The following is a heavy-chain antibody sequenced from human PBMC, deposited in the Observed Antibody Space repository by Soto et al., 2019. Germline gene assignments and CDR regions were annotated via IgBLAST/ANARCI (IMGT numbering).Heavy chain of an antibody. CDR3: AREGRGTLGWFDP. V-gene: IGHV4-30-2*01. CDR2: IYHSGST. J-gene: IGHJ5*02. CDR1: GGSISSGGYS. Sequence: SETLSLTCAVSGGSISSGGYSWSWIRQPPGKGLEWIGYIYHSGSTYYNPSLKSRVTISVDRSKNQFSLKLSSVTAADTAVYYWAREGRGTLGWFDPWGQGTLVTVSS. D-gene: IGHD1-7*01.